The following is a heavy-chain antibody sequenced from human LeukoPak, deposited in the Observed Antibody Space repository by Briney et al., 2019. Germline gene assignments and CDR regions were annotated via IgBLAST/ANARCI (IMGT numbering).Heavy chain of an antibody. D-gene: IGHD3-22*01. CDR1: GFTFSDYY. V-gene: IGHV4-30-4*08. J-gene: IGHJ4*02. CDR3: ARADYYDRINFDY. CDR2: IYYSGST. Sequence: LRLSCVASGFTFSDYYMSWIRQATGKGLEWIGYIYYSGSTYYNPSLKSRVTISVDTSKNQFSLKLSSVTAADTAVYYCARADYYDRINFDYWGQGTLVTVSS.